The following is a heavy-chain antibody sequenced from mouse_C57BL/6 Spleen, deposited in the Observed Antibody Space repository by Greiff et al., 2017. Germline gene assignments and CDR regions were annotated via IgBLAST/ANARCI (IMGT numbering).Heavy chain of an antibody. V-gene: IGHV1-15*01. CDR2: IDPETGGT. D-gene: IGHD1-1*01. CDR1: GYTFTDYE. CDR3: TRTTVDYYAMDY. Sequence: VKLQQSGAELVRPGASVTLSCKASGYTFTDYEMHWVKQTPVHGLEWIGAIDPETGGTAYNQKFKGKAILTADKSSSTAYMELRSLTSEDSAVYYCTRTTVDYYAMDYWGQGTSVTVSS. J-gene: IGHJ4*01.